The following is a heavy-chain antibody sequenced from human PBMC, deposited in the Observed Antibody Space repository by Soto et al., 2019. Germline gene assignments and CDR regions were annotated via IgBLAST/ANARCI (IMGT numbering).Heavy chain of an antibody. J-gene: IGHJ4*02. CDR2: ISYDGSNK. CDR3: AKEGSTIVLLWFGESSRLDY. CDR1: GFSFSSYG. V-gene: IGHV3-30*18. D-gene: IGHD3-10*01. Sequence: QVQLVESGGGVVQPGRSLRLSCAASGFSFSSYGMHWVRQAPGKGLEWVAVISYDGSNKYYADSVKGRFTISRDNSKNTLYLQMNSLRAEDTAVHYCAKEGSTIVLLWFGESSRLDYWGQGTLVTVSS.